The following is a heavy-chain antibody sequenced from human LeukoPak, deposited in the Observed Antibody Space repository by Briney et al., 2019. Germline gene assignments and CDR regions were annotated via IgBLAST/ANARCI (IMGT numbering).Heavy chain of an antibody. V-gene: IGHV3-30*02. CDR2: IRYDGSNK. D-gene: IGHD3-10*01. CDR3: AKDLLWFGESWWGTDFDY. J-gene: IGHJ4*02. CDR1: GFTFSSYD. Sequence: GGSLRLSCAVSGFTFSSYDMHWVRQAPGKGLEWVAFIRYDGSNKYYADSVKGRFTISRDNSKNTLYLQMNSLRAEDTAVYYCAKDLLWFGESWWGTDFDYWGQGTLVTVSS.